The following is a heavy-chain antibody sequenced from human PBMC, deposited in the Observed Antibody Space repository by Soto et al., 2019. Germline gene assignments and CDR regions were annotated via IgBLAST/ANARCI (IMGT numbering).Heavy chain of an antibody. CDR2: ISYDGSNT. V-gene: IGHV3-30*18. Sequence: PGGSLRLSXAASGFTFSNHDMHWVRQAPGKGLEWVALISYDGSNTYSAASVKGRFTISRDNFNNILYLQTNSLRPEDTAVYYCVKGRGGSAEFDSWGQGTLVTVSS. CDR1: GFTFSNHD. D-gene: IGHD3-10*01. J-gene: IGHJ4*02. CDR3: VKGRGGSAEFDS.